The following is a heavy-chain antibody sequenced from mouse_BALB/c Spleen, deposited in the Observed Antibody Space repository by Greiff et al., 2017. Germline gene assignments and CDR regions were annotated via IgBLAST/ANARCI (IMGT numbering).Heavy chain of an antibody. CDR2: INSNGGST. Sequence: EVMLVESGGGLVQPGGSLKLSCAASGFTFSSYGMSWVRQTPDKRLELVATINSNGGSTYYPDSVKGRFTISRDNARNILYLQMSSLRSEDTAMYYCARWPSSMITTGFFDYWGQGTTLTVSS. J-gene: IGHJ2*01. D-gene: IGHD2-4*01. V-gene: IGHV5-6-3*01. CDR1: GFTFSSYG. CDR3: ARWPSSMITTGFFDY.